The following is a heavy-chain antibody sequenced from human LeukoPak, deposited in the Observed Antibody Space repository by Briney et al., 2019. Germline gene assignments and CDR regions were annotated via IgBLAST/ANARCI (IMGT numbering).Heavy chain of an antibody. CDR2: ISASGDST. J-gene: IGHJ4*02. Sequence: GGSLRLSCTASGFSVSTYAMNWVRQAPGKGLEWVSGISASGDSTYYADSVKGRFTISRDNSRNTLYLQMNSLRAEDTAVYYCATAGRLSYYFDYWGQGTLVTVSS. V-gene: IGHV3-23*01. CDR1: GFSVSTYA. D-gene: IGHD6-6*01. CDR3: ATAGRLSYYFDY.